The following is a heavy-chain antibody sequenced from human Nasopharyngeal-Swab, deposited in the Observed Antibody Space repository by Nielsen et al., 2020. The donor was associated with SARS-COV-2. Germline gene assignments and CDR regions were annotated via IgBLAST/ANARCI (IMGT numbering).Heavy chain of an antibody. D-gene: IGHD5-18*01. CDR2: ISHSGTTI. Sequence: GESLKISCATPGFTLSDYYMSWIRQAPGKGLEWLAYISHSGTTIYYADSVKGRFTISRDNAKNSLFLQMNSVRAEDTAVYYCAREMWRHPNYVDYWGQGTLVSVSS. CDR1: GFTLSDYY. V-gene: IGHV3-11*04. J-gene: IGHJ4*02. CDR3: AREMWRHPNYVDY.